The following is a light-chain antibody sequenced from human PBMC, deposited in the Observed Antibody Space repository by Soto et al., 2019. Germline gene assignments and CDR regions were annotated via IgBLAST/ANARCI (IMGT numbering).Light chain of an antibody. Sequence: QLVLTQPPSASGSPGQSVTISCTGTSSDVGGYNYVSWYQQHPGKVPKLMIYDVTTRPSGVPDRFSASKSGNTASLTVSGLQVEDEADYYCSSYVGGDKLVFGGGTKLTVL. CDR2: DVT. CDR1: SSDVGGYNY. V-gene: IGLV2-8*01. J-gene: IGLJ2*01. CDR3: SSYVGGDKLV.